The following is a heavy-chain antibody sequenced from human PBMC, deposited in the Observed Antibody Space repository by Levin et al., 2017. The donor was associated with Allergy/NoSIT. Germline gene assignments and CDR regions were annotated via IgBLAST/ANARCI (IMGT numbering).Heavy chain of an antibody. V-gene: IGHV3-15*01. CDR3: TTDVREWQRLIVVN. CDR2: IKSKTDGGTT. Sequence: LSLTCAASGFPFRDAWMSWVRQAPGKGLEWVGRIKSKTDGGTTDYAAPVKGRFIISRDDSKNTLYLQMNSLKTEDAAVYYCTTDVREWQRLIVVNWGQGTLVTVSS. J-gene: IGHJ4*02. CDR1: GFPFRDAW. D-gene: IGHD5-12*01.